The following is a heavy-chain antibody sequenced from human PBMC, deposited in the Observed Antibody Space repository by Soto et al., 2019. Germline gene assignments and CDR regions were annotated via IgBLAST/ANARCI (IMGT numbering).Heavy chain of an antibody. CDR2: IHYSGIT. V-gene: IGHV4-59*01. CDR3: ARHPGASFDY. Sequence: QVQLQESGPGLVKPSETLSLTCTVSGGPISSYYWSWLRQSPGKRLEWIGYIHYSGITKYNPSLKSRVTISLDTSKNQFSLKLSSVTAADSAVYYCARHPGASFDYWGQGTLVTVSS. CDR1: GGPISSYY. D-gene: IGHD7-27*01. J-gene: IGHJ4*02.